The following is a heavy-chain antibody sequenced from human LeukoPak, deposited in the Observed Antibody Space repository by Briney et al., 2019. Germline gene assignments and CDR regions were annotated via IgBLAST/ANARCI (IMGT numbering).Heavy chain of an antibody. V-gene: IGHV3-48*03. CDR1: GFSFSTYE. Sequence: GGSLNLSCAASGFSFSTYEMNWVRQAPGKGLEWISYISTGGSLIYYADSVKGRFTISRDNAKNSLYLQMNSLRAEDTAVYYCARDDYYDNSGYCDYWGQGTLVTVSS. CDR2: ISTGGSLI. CDR3: ARDDYYDNSGYCDY. D-gene: IGHD3-22*01. J-gene: IGHJ4*02.